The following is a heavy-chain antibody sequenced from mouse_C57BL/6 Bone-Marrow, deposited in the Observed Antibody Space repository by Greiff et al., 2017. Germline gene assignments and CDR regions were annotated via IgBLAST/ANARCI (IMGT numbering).Heavy chain of an antibody. CDR3: APFPFAY. V-gene: IGHV1-64*01. CDR1: GYTFTSYW. J-gene: IGHJ3*01. Sequence: QVQLQQPGPELVKPGASVTLSCKASGYTFTSYWMHWVQQRPGQGLEWIGMIHPNSGSTNYNAKFKSKATLTVDKSSSTAYMQLSSLTSEGSAVYYCAPFPFAYWGQGTLVTVSA. CDR2: IHPNSGST.